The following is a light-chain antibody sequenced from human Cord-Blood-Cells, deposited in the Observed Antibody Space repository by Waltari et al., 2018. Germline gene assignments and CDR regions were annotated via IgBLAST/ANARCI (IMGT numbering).Light chain of an antibody. CDR3: QQYGSSPIT. Sequence: EIVLTQSPGTLSLSPGERATLSCRASQSVSSSYLAWYQQKPGQAPRHLIYGASSMATCIPDRFSGSGSGTDFTLTISRLEPEDFAVYYCQQYGSSPITFGQGTRLEIK. V-gene: IGKV3-20*01. CDR2: GAS. CDR1: QSVSSSY. J-gene: IGKJ5*01.